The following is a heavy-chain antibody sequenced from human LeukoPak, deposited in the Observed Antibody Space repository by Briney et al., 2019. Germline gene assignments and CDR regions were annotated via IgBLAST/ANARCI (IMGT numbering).Heavy chain of an antibody. D-gene: IGHD6-19*01. J-gene: IGHJ4*02. V-gene: IGHV4-38-2*01. CDR3: ARVYSSGWYYFDY. CDR1: GYSISSGYY. CDR2: IYHSGST. Sequence: SETLSLTRAVSGYSISSGYYWGWIRQPPGKGLEWIGSIYHSGSTYYNPSLKSRVTISVDTSKNQFSLKLSSVTAADTAVYYCARVYSSGWYYFDYWGQGTLVTVSS.